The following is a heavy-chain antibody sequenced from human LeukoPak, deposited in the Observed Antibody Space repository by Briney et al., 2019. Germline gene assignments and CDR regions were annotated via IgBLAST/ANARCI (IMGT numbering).Heavy chain of an antibody. CDR3: ATLSYYYDSSGYPCDI. V-gene: IGHV4-39*01. CDR2: IYYSGST. CDR1: GCSISSSSYY. Sequence: PSETLSLTCTVSGCSISSSSYYWGWIRQPPGKGLEWIGSIYYSGSTYYNPSLKSRVTISVDTSKNQFSQKLSSVTAADTAVYYCATLSYYYDSSGYPCDIWGQGTMVTVSS. J-gene: IGHJ3*02. D-gene: IGHD3-22*01.